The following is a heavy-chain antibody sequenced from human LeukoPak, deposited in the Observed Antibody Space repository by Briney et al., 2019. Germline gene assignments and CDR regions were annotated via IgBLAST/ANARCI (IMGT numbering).Heavy chain of an antibody. Sequence: SETLSLTCSVSGYSISSGHNWGWIRQAPGKGLGWIGSIYHSGKTYYNPSLKSRVTISIDTSKNEFSLKLSSVTAADTAVYYCARVYYSNSYDYWYFDLWGRGTLVTVSS. CDR3: ARVYYSNSYDYWYFDL. CDR2: IYHSGKT. D-gene: IGHD6-13*01. V-gene: IGHV4-38-2*02. CDR1: GYSISSGHN. J-gene: IGHJ2*01.